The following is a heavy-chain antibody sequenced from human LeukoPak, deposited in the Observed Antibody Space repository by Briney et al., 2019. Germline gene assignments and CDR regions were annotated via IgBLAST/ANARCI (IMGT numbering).Heavy chain of an antibody. J-gene: IGHJ4*02. V-gene: IGHV3-30*04. Sequence: GGSLRLSCAASGFTFSSYAMHWVRQAPGKGLEWVAVISYDGSNKYYADSVKGRFTISRDNSKNTLYLQMNSLRAEDTAVYYCASGGENYDIYSYYFDYWGQGTLVTVSS. D-gene: IGHD3-9*01. CDR2: ISYDGSNK. CDR3: ASGGENYDIYSYYFDY. CDR1: GFTFSSYA.